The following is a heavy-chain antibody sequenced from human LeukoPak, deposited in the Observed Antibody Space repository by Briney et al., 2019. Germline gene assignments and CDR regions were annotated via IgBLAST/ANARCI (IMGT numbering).Heavy chain of an antibody. CDR1: GFIIVNAW. J-gene: IGHJ3*02. Sequence: PGGSLRLSCAPSGFIIVNAWMNWVRQAPGKGLERVGRIKSRADGGTTDYAAPVKGRFTISRDGSALYLQMNSLKTEDTAVYCCATVYGGNDIASDIWGQGTTVTVSS. D-gene: IGHD1-1*01. CDR2: IKSRADGGTT. CDR3: ATVYGGNDIASDI. V-gene: IGHV3-15*01.